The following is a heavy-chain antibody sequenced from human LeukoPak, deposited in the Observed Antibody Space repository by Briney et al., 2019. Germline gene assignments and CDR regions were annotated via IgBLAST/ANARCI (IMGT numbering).Heavy chain of an antibody. CDR1: GFPFSSHV. CDR2: INHNGEAI. D-gene: IGHD3-9*01. V-gene: IGHV3-48*02. Sequence: PGGSLRLSCAASGFPFSSHVLSWVRQAPGKGLEWIEYINHNGEAIYYPDFVKGRFIISRDNAKNSLFLRMNDLRDEDTAVYYCARDYDWAFDFWGQGTRVTVSS. J-gene: IGHJ4*02. CDR3: ARDYDWAFDF.